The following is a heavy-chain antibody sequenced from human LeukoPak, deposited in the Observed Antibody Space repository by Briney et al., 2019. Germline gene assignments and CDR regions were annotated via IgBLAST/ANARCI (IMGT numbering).Heavy chain of an antibody. CDR1: GFTFSSYE. Sequence: GGSLRLSCAASGFTFSSYEMNWVRQAPGKGLEWVSYISSSGSTIYYADSVRGRFTISRDNAKNSLHLQMDSLRTEDTAVYYCATDEGGGQLPFHYWGQGTLVTVSS. V-gene: IGHV3-48*03. D-gene: IGHD1-1*01. CDR3: ATDEGGGQLPFHY. J-gene: IGHJ4*02. CDR2: ISSSGSTI.